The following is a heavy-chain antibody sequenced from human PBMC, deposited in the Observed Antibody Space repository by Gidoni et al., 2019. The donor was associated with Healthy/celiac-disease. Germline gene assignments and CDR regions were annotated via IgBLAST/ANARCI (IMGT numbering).Heavy chain of an antibody. V-gene: IGHV3-48*03. CDR3: ARATTTVTTIFDY. J-gene: IGHJ4*02. Sequence: GRFTISRDNAKNSLYLQMNSLRAEDTAVYYCARATTTVTTIFDYWGQGTLVTVSS. D-gene: IGHD4-17*01.